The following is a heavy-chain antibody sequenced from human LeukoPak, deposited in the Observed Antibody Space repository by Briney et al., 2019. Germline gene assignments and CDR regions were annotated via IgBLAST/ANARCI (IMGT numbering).Heavy chain of an antibody. CDR1: GGSISSNNFY. Sequence: SETLSLTCTVSGGSISSNNFYWGWIRQPPGKGLKWIGSVYYGDSPYYNPSLTSRVTMSVDTSKNQFSLKIYSVTAADTAVYYCARVNECSSSSCFTSWFDPWGQGTLVTASS. CDR2: VYYGDSP. V-gene: IGHV4-39*07. D-gene: IGHD2-2*02. CDR3: ARVNECSSSSCFTSWFDP. J-gene: IGHJ5*02.